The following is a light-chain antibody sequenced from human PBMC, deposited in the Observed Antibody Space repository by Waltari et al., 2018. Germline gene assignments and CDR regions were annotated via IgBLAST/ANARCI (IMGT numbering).Light chain of an antibody. Sequence: QSALTQPPSVSGSPGQSVTISCSGTSSEVGTYNRVSWYQPPPGTAPKLIIFDLSSRPSGVPDRFSGSKSGSTASLTISGLQAEDEGDYYCSSYTPSGTLVFGGGTKLTVL. CDR2: DLS. CDR1: SSEVGTYNR. J-gene: IGLJ2*01. V-gene: IGLV2-18*02. CDR3: SSYTPSGTLV.